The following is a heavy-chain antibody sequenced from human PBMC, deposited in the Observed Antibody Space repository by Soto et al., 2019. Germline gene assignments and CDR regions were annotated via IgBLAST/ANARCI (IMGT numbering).Heavy chain of an antibody. CDR2: ISGSGGST. CDR1: GFPFSSYA. CDR3: AKVYDIEDYDVWSGYYDFDY. V-gene: IGHV3-23*01. D-gene: IGHD3-3*01. J-gene: IGHJ4*02. Sequence: GGSLRLSCAASGFPFSSYAMSWVRQAPGKGLEWVSAISGSGGSTYYEDYVKGRFTFSRDNSKNTLYLQMNSVRAKDTDVYYYAKVYDIEDYDVWSGYYDFDYWGQGTLVTVSS.